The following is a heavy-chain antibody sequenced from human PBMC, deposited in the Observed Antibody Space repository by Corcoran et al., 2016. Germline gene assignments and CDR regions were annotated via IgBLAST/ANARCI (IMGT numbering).Heavy chain of an antibody. V-gene: IGHV4-34*01. CDR2: INHSGST. Sequence: QVQLQQWGAGLLKPSETLSLTCAVYGGSFSGYYWSWIRQPPGKGLEWIGEINHSGSTNYNPSLKSRVTISVDTSKNQFSLKLSSVTAADTAVYYCARFGLEGFVDRYVDLWGRGTLVTVSS. CDR3: ARFGLEGFVDRYVDL. D-gene: IGHD3-3*01. CDR1: GGSFSGYY. J-gene: IGHJ2*01.